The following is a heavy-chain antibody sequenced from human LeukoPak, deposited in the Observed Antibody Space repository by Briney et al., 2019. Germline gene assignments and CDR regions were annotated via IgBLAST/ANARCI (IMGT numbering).Heavy chain of an antibody. D-gene: IGHD3-10*02. Sequence: GGPLRLSCAASGFTFSSYAMSWVRQAPGKGLEWVSSIFPSGGEIHYADSVRGRFTISRDNSKSTLSLQMNSLRAEDTAVYYCAELGITMIGGVWGKGTTVTISS. V-gene: IGHV3-23*01. J-gene: IGHJ6*04. CDR1: GFTFSSYA. CDR2: IFPSGGEI. CDR3: AELGITMIGGV.